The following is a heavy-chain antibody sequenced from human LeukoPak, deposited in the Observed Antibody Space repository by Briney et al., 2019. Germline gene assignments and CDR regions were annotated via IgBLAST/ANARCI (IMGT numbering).Heavy chain of an antibody. CDR1: GGSVISYY. CDR2: IYTIGST. V-gene: IGHV4-4*09. D-gene: IGHD6-13*01. CDR3: ARTGLYSSSWYAFGWFDP. Sequence: PSETLSLTCTVSGGSVISYYWSWIRQPPGKRLEWIGYIYTIGSTNYNPSLTSRVTISLDTSKNQFSLNLSSVTSADTARYYWARTGLYSSSWYAFGWFDPWGQGTLVTVSS. J-gene: IGHJ5*02.